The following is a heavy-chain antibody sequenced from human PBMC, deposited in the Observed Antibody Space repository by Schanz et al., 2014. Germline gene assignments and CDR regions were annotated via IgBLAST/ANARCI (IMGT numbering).Heavy chain of an antibody. Sequence: EVQLVQSGGGLVQPGGSLRLSCAASGFTFSSYWMHWVRQAPGKGLEWLSVISASGGDTYYADSVKGRFTISRDNAKSSLYLQMNSLRVEDTAVYYCAASSGWHPSTDYWGQGTLVTVSS. CDR2: ISASGGDT. D-gene: IGHD6-19*01. J-gene: IGHJ4*02. CDR3: AASSGWHPSTDY. CDR1: GFTFSSYW. V-gene: IGHV3-74*01.